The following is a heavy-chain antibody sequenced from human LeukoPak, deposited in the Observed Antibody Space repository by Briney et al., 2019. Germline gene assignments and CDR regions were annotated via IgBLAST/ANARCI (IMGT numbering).Heavy chain of an antibody. CDR3: ASDINYYDSSGYPYYFDY. J-gene: IGHJ4*02. Sequence: GGSLRLSCAVSGFTFSSYCMSWVRQAPGKGLEWVSAISGSGGSTYYADSVKGRFTISRDNSKHTLYLQMNSLRGEDTAVYYCASDINYYDSSGYPYYFDYWGQGTLVTVSS. CDR2: ISGSGGST. D-gene: IGHD3-22*01. V-gene: IGHV3-23*01. CDR1: GFTFSSYC.